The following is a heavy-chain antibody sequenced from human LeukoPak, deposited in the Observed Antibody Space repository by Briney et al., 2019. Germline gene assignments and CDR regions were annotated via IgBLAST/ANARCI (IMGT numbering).Heavy chain of an antibody. CDR2: ISYDGSNK. Sequence: GRSLRLSCAASGFTFSSYAMHWVRQAPGKGLEWVAVISYDGSNKYYADSVKGRFTISRDNSKNTLYLQMNSLRAEDTAVYYCARATNAKTRGYSYGSPYYFDYWGQGTLVTVS. J-gene: IGHJ4*02. V-gene: IGHV3-30-3*01. D-gene: IGHD5-18*01. CDR3: ARATNAKTRGYSYGSPYYFDY. CDR1: GFTFSSYA.